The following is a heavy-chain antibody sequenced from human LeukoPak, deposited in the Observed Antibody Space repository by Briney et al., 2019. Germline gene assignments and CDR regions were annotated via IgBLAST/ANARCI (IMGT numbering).Heavy chain of an antibody. CDR1: GYTFTGYY. CDR2: INPNSGGI. V-gene: IGHV1-2*04. D-gene: IGHD1-1*01. CDR3: ARGGRVQLRYYYYYGMDV. Sequence: ASVKVSCKASGYTFTGYYMHWVRQAPGQGLEWMGWINPNSGGINYAQKFQGWVTMTRDTSISTAYMELSRLRSDDTAVYYCARGGRVQLRYYYYYGMDVWGQGTTVTVSS. J-gene: IGHJ6*02.